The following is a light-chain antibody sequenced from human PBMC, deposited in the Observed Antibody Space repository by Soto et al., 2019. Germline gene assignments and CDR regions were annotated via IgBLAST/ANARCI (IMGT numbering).Light chain of an antibody. CDR2: SSN. CDR3: AAWDDSLNGYV. CDR1: SSNIGSNT. Sequence: SVLPQPPSTSGTPGQRVSISCSGSSSNIGSNTVNWYQQLPGTAPKLLIYSSNQRPSGVPDRFSCSKSGTSASLAIGGLQSEDEADYYCAAWDDSLNGYVFGTGTKVTVL. V-gene: IGLV1-44*01. J-gene: IGLJ1*01.